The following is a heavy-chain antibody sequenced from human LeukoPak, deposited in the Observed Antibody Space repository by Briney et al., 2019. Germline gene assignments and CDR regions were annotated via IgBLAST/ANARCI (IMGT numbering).Heavy chain of an antibody. Sequence: ASVKVSCKASGYTFTSYGISWVRQAPGQGLEWMGWISAYNGNTNYAQKLQGRVTMTTGTSTSTAYMELRSLRSDDTAVYYCARVLFGSGWYGGTIEVWGQGTLVTVSS. CDR2: ISAYNGNT. V-gene: IGHV1-18*01. CDR3: ARVLFGSGWYGGTIEV. J-gene: IGHJ4*02. D-gene: IGHD6-19*01. CDR1: GYTFTSYG.